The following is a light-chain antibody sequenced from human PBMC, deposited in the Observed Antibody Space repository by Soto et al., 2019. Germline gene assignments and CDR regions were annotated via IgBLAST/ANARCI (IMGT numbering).Light chain of an antibody. Sequence: SYELTQPPSVSVAPGQTASITCGGTNIGSKSVHWDQQKPGQAPVLVVYDDSDRPSGIPERFSGSNSGNTATLTISRVEAGDEADYYCQVWDSSSDHPNVVFGGGTKVTLL. CDR3: QVWDSSSDHPNVV. CDR1: NIGSKS. J-gene: IGLJ2*01. CDR2: DDS. V-gene: IGLV3-21*02.